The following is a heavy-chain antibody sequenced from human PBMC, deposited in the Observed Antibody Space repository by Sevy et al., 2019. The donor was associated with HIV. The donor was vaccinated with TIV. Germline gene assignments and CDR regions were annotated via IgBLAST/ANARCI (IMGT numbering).Heavy chain of an antibody. Sequence: SETLSLTCTVSGASISSSGYYWGWIRQPPGKGLEWIASIRYSGSTYYNPSLRSRVTISADESKKQFSLKLNSVTAADTAVYYCAGPRLTYNSGWSYYDHWGQGTVVTVSS. CDR3: AGPRLTYNSGWSYYDH. CDR1: GASISSSGYY. V-gene: IGHV4-39*01. J-gene: IGHJ4*02. CDR2: IRYSGST. D-gene: IGHD6-19*01.